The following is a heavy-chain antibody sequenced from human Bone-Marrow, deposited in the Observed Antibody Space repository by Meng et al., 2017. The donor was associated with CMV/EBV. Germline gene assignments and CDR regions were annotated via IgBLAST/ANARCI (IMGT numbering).Heavy chain of an antibody. Sequence: ASVKVSCKASGYTFTSYDINWVRQATGQGLEWMGWMNPNSGNTGYAQKFQGRVTMTRNTSIRTAYMELSSLRSEDTAVYYCARAWYSSSWYGPWDYYYGMDVWGQGTTVTVSS. CDR3: ARAWYSSSWYGPWDYYYGMDV. J-gene: IGHJ6*01. D-gene: IGHD6-13*01. CDR1: GYTFTSYD. CDR2: MNPNSGNT. V-gene: IGHV1-8*01.